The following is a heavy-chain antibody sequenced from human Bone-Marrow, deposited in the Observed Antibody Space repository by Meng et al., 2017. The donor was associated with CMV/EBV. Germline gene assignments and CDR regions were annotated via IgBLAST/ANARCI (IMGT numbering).Heavy chain of an antibody. CDR1: GFTFSSYS. V-gene: IGHV3-66*02. Sequence: GESLKISCAASGFTFSSYSMNWVRQAPGKGLEWVSVIYSGGSTYYADSVKGRFTISRDNSKNTLYLQMNSLRAEDTAVYYCARAAAGYYYGLYVWGQGTTVTVSS. CDR3: ARAAAGYYYGLYV. CDR2: IYSGGST. D-gene: IGHD6-13*01. J-gene: IGHJ6*02.